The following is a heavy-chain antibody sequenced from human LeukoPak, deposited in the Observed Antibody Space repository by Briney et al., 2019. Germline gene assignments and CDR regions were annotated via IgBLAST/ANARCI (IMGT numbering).Heavy chain of an antibody. CDR3: AKAYGSGSRPFPFDY. D-gene: IGHD3-10*01. CDR1: GFTFSSYA. Sequence: GGSLRLSCAASGFTFSSYAMSWVRQAPGKGLEWVSAISGSGGSTYYADSVKGRFTISRDNSKNTLYLQMNSLRAEDTAVYYCAKAYGSGSRPFPFDYWGREPWSPSPQ. CDR2: ISGSGGST. J-gene: IGHJ4*02. V-gene: IGHV3-23*01.